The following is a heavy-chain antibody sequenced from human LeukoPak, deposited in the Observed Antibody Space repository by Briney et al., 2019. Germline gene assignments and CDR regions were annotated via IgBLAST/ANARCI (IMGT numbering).Heavy chain of an antibody. CDR1: GFTFSTYW. D-gene: IGHD2-2*02. CDR2: LNSDGSST. CDR3: ASPGPHCSSTSCYTGSRNYYYYYMDV. J-gene: IGHJ6*03. V-gene: IGHV3-74*01. Sequence: PGGSLRLSCAASGFTFSTYWMHWVRQVPGKGLVWVSRLNSDGSSTTYADSVKGRFTISRDNAKNTLYLQMNSLRAEDTAVYYCASPGPHCSSTSCYTGSRNYYYYYMDVWGKGTTVTVSS.